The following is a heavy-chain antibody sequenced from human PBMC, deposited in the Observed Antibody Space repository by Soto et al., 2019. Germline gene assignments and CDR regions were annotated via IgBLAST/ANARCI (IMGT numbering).Heavy chain of an antibody. CDR1: GYTLTELS. Sequence: ASVKVSCKVSGYTLTELSMHWVRQAPGKGLEWMGGFDPEDGETIYAQKFQGRGTMTEDTSTDTAYMELSSLSSEDTAVYYCATDLAGSGSYLSRENWFDPWG. V-gene: IGHV1-24*01. CDR2: FDPEDGET. D-gene: IGHD3-10*01. J-gene: IGHJ5*02. CDR3: ATDLAGSGSYLSRENWFDP.